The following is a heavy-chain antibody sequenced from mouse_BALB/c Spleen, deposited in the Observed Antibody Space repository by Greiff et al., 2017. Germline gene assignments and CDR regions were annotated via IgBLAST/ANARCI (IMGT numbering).Heavy chain of an antibody. D-gene: IGHD1-1*01. CDR3: ARARYGSKNYAMDY. Sequence: EVKLMESGGGLVKPGGSLKLSCAASGFTFSSYAMSWVRQSPEKRLEWVAEISSGGSYTYYPDTVTGRFTISRDNAKNTLYLEMSSLRSEDTAMYYCARARYGSKNYAMDYWGQGTSVTVSS. J-gene: IGHJ4*01. CDR1: GFTFSSYA. CDR2: ISSGGSYT. V-gene: IGHV5-9-4*01.